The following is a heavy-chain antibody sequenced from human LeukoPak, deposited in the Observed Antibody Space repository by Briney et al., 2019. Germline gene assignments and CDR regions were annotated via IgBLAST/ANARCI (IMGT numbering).Heavy chain of an antibody. J-gene: IGHJ6*02. CDR1: GYTFTGYY. Sequence: ASVKVSCKASGYTFTGYYMHWVRQAPGQGLVWVGRINPNSGGTNYAQKFQGRVTMTRDTSISTAYMELSRLRSDDTAVYYCARNRGGTIFPVWGQGTTVTVSS. D-gene: IGHD3-3*01. CDR2: INPNSGGT. CDR3: ARNRGGTIFPV. V-gene: IGHV1-2*06.